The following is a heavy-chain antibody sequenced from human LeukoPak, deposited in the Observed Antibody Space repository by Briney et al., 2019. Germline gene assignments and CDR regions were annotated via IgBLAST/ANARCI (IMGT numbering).Heavy chain of an antibody. CDR2: MNPNSGNT. V-gene: IGHV1-8*01. Sequence: ASVKVSCKASGYTFTSYDINWVRQATGQGLEWMGWMNPNSGNTGYAQKFQGRVTMTRNTSISTAYMELSSLRSEDTAVYYCAREGTAMVRRWFDPWGQGTLVTVSS. J-gene: IGHJ5*02. CDR1: GYTFTSYD. CDR3: AREGTAMVRRWFDP. D-gene: IGHD5-18*01.